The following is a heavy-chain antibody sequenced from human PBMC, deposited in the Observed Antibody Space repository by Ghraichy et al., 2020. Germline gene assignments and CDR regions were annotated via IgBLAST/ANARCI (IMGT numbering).Heavy chain of an antibody. J-gene: IGHJ4*02. D-gene: IGHD2-2*01. CDR3: ARECCSATSCSYFDY. V-gene: IGHV3-48*03. CDR2: ITTSGTTI. CDR1: GFTLSSYE. Sequence: GGSLRLSCAASGFTLSSYEMNWVRQAPGKGLEWVSYITTSGTTIYYADSVKGRFTMSRDNAANSLYLQMNSLRAEDTAIYYCARECCSATSCSYFDYWGQGTLVTVSS.